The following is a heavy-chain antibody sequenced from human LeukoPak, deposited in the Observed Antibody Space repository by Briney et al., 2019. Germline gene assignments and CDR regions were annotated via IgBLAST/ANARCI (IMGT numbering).Heavy chain of an antibody. CDR1: GFTFSSYS. Sequence: GGSLRLSCAASGFTFSSYSMNWVRQAPGKGLEWVSYISSSSTIYYADSVKGRFTISRDNAKNSLYLQMNSLRDEDTAVYYCARDFAVVAASSSLWGQGTLVTVSS. V-gene: IGHV3-48*02. CDR2: ISSSSTI. D-gene: IGHD2-15*01. CDR3: ARDFAVVAASSSL. J-gene: IGHJ4*02.